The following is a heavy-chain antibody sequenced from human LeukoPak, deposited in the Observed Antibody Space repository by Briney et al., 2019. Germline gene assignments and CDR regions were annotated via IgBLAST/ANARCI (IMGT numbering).Heavy chain of an antibody. CDR3: AKDQTFLGSYFDD. CDR2: ISGSGGST. Sequence: GGSLRLSCAASGFTFSSYAMSWVRQALGKGLEWVSAISGSGGSTYYADSVKGRFTISRDNSKNTLHLQMSSLTAEDTAVYYCAKDQTFLGSYFDDWGQGILVTVSS. D-gene: IGHD1-26*01. V-gene: IGHV3-23*01. J-gene: IGHJ4*02. CDR1: GFTFSSYA.